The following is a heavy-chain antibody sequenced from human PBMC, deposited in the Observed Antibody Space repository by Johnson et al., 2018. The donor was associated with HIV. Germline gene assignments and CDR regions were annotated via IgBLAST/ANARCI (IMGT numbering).Heavy chain of an antibody. CDR1: GFTFDDYG. J-gene: IGHJ3*02. CDR2: ITWTSGRT. Sequence: VQLVESGGGVVRPGDSLRLSCVASGFTFDDYGMNWVRLVPGKGLEWVAGITWTSGRTVSAVSLKGRFTISRDNPKHSGHLQMNSLRAEDTALYYCARAMYYYDTSGYLIRPRAFDIWGQGTVVTVSS. CDR3: ARAMYYYDTSGYLIRPRAFDI. D-gene: IGHD3-22*01. V-gene: IGHV3-20*04.